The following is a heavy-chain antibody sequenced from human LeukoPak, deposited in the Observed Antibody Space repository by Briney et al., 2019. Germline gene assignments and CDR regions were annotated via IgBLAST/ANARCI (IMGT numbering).Heavy chain of an antibody. J-gene: IGHJ6*04. V-gene: IGHV1-24*01. D-gene: IGHD6-19*01. CDR3: ATDNYSSGWYDYYYYYGMDV. CDR1: GYTLTELS. Sequence: ASVKVSCKVSGYTLTELSMHWVRQAPGKGLEWMGGFDPEGGETIYAQKFQGRVTMTEDTSTDTAYMELSSLRSEDTAVYYCATDNYSSGWYDYYYYYGMDVWGKGTTVTVSS. CDR2: FDPEGGET.